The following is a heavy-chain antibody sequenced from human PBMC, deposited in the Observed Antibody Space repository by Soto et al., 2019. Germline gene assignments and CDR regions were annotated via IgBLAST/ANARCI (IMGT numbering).Heavy chain of an antibody. V-gene: IGHV4-59*12. CDR2: NYYSGTT. D-gene: IGHD3-3*01. Sequence: SETLSLTCAVSGVSISSYYWSWIRQPPGKGLEWIGYNYYSGTTNYNPSLKSRVTISVDTSKNQFFLRLTSVTAADTAVYYCARVRDWFDPWGQGTLVTVSS. CDR1: GVSISSYY. J-gene: IGHJ5*02. CDR3: ARVRDWFDP.